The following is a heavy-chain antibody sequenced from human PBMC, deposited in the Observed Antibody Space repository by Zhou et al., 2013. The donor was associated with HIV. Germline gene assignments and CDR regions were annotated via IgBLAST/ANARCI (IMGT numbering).Heavy chain of an antibody. CDR3: ARVEVRRFGEGGPYGMDV. V-gene: IGHV1-2*02. CDR2: INPNSGGT. CDR1: GGTFSSYA. D-gene: IGHD3-10*01. Sequence: QVQLVQSGAEVKKPGSSVKVSCKASGGTFSSYAISWVRQAPGQGLEWMGWINPNSGGTNYAQKFQGRVTMTRDTSISTAYMELSRLRSDDTAVYYCARVEVRRFGEGGPYGMDVWGQGP. J-gene: IGHJ6*02.